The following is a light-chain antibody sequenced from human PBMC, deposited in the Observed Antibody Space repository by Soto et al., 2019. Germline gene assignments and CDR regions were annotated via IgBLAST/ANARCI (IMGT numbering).Light chain of an antibody. J-gene: IGKJ1*01. CDR1: QSISTW. V-gene: IGKV1-5*01. CDR2: AAS. CDR3: QQYNNWPGT. Sequence: DIQMTQSPSTLSASAGDRVTITCRASQSISTWLAWYQQKPGKVPKRLIYAASSLQGGVPSRFSGSGSGTEFTLTISSLQSEDFAVYYCQQYNNWPGTFGQGTKVDI.